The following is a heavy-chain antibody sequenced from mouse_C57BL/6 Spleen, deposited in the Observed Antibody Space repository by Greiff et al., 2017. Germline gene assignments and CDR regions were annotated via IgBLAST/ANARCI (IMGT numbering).Heavy chain of an antibody. CDR1: GFNIKDDY. CDR3: TTSYYYGSSCGY. V-gene: IGHV14-4*01. CDR2: IDPENGDT. J-gene: IGHJ2*01. Sequence: EVKVEESGAELVRPGASVKLSCTASGFNIKDDYMHWVKQRPEQGLEWIGWIDPENGDTEYASKFPGQATITADTTSNTAYLQLSSLTSEDTAVYYCTTSYYYGSSCGYWGRGTTHTVST. D-gene: IGHD1-1*01.